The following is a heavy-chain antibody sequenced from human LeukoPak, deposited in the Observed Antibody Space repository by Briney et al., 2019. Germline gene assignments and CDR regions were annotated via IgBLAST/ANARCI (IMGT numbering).Heavy chain of an antibody. CDR3: TTDCSGYYDILTGYSTGDAFDI. J-gene: IGHJ3*02. D-gene: IGHD3-9*01. V-gene: IGHV3-15*01. CDR1: GFTFSNAW. Sequence: GGSLRLSCAASGFTFSNAWMSWVRQAPGKGLEWVGRIKSKTDGGTTDYAAPVKGRFTISRDDSKNTLYLQMNSLKTEDTAVYYCTTDCSGYYDILTGYSTGDAFDICGQGTMVTVSS. CDR2: IKSKTDGGTT.